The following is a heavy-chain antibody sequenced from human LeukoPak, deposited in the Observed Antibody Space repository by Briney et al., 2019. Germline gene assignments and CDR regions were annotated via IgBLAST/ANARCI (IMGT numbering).Heavy chain of an antibody. Sequence: GGSLRLSCAASGFTFSSYWMSWVRQAPGKGLEWVANIKQDGSEKYYVDSVKGRFTISRDNAKDSLYLQMNSLRAEDTAVYYCARLLGYCTNGVCYTEDYFDYWGQGTLVTVSS. CDR1: GFTFSSYW. CDR3: ARLLGYCTNGVCYTEDYFDY. V-gene: IGHV3-7*01. J-gene: IGHJ4*02. CDR2: IKQDGSEK. D-gene: IGHD2-8*01.